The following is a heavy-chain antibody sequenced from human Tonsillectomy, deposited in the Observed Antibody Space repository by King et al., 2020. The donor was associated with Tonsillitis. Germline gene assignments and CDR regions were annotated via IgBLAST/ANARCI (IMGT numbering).Heavy chain of an antibody. CDR3: AKVRRSNRQEGFDY. D-gene: IGHD2/OR15-2a*01. J-gene: IGHJ4*02. CDR1: GFTFSIYA. V-gene: IGHV3-23*03. Sequence: VQLVESGGGLVQPGGSLRLSCAASGFTFSIYAMRWVRQAPGKGLEWVAVIYSDGSRTSYANSVKGRFTISRDNSKNTLYLQMNSLRAEDTAVYYCAKVRRSNRQEGFDYWGQGTLVTVSS. CDR2: IYSDGSRT.